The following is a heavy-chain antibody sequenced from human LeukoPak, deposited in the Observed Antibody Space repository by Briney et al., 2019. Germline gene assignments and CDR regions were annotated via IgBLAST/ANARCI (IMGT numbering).Heavy chain of an antibody. CDR2: IKQDGSEK. V-gene: IGHV3-7*01. CDR1: GFTFSSYM. J-gene: IGHJ4*02. Sequence: GGSLRLSCAASGFTFSSYMMTWVRQAPGKGLEWVANIKQDGSEKYYVDSVKGRFTISRDNAKNSLYLQMNSLRAEDTAVYYCARDTSVTFDYWGQGTLVTVSS. CDR3: ARDTSVTFDY. D-gene: IGHD3-16*01.